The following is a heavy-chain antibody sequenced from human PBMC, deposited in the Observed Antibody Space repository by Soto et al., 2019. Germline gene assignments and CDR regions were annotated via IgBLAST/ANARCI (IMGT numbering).Heavy chain of an antibody. Sequence: EVQLVESGGVSVQPGGSLRLSCTASGFTLSNYWMHWVRQAPGKGLVWVSRINTDGSTTTYADSVKGRFTISRDNAKNTLYLQMNSLRDEETAVYYCVRIRRGDGYTLGYWGQGTLVTVSS. D-gene: IGHD5-12*01. V-gene: IGHV3-74*01. CDR1: GFTLSNYW. J-gene: IGHJ4*02. CDR2: INTDGSTT. CDR3: VRIRRGDGYTLGY.